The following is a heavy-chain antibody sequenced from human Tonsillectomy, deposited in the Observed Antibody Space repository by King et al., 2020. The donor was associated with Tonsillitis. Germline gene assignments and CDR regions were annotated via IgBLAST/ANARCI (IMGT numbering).Heavy chain of an antibody. Sequence: DVQLVESGGGLVQPGGSLRLSCSASGFTFSSYAMHCVRHAPGQGLEYVSAISSMGGSTFYGDSVKGRLTIPRHNSKNTLYLQMSCLRAEYTAVYYCVKDRGLLRYFDWLSLDYWGQGTLVTVSS. D-gene: IGHD3-9*01. V-gene: IGHV3-64D*06. CDR1: GFTFSSYA. CDR2: ISSMGGST. CDR3: VKDRGLLRYFDWLSLDY. J-gene: IGHJ4*02.